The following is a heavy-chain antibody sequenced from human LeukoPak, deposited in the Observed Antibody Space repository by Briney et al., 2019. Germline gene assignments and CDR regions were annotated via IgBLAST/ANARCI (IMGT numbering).Heavy chain of an antibody. CDR2: INGDGSGT. Sequence: GGSLRLSCAASGFSFSTYWMQWVRQAPGKGLVWVSHINGDGSGTTYADSVKGRFTISRDNAKNTLYLQMNSLRAEDTAVYYCVRDNYGVDYWGRGTLVTVSS. CDR3: VRDNYGVDY. V-gene: IGHV3-74*01. D-gene: IGHD4-11*01. J-gene: IGHJ4*02. CDR1: GFSFSTYW.